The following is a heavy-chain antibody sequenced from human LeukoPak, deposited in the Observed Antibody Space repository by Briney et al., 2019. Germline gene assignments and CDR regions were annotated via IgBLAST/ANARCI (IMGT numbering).Heavy chain of an antibody. CDR1: GYTFTSYG. CDR2: ISAYNGNT. V-gene: IGHV1-18*01. Sequence: ASVKVPCKASGYTFTSYGISWVRQAPGQGLEWMGWISAYNGNTNYAQKLQGRVTMTTDTSTSTAYMELRSLRSDDTAVYYCARDPTYYYDSSGPSSVRWFDPWGQGTLVTVSS. J-gene: IGHJ5*02. CDR3: ARDPTYYYDSSGPSSVRWFDP. D-gene: IGHD3-22*01.